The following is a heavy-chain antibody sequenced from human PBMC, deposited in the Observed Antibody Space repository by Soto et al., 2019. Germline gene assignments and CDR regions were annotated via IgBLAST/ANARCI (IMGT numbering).Heavy chain of an antibody. CDR1: GFTFTSSA. CDR3: AADGYDSSGYWSLDY. Sequence: ASVKVSCKASGFTFTSSAVQWVRQARGQRLEWIGWIVVGSGNTNYAQKFQERVTITRDMSTSTAYMELSSLRSEDTAVYYCAADGYDSSGYWSLDYWGQGTLVIVSS. CDR2: IVVGSGNT. V-gene: IGHV1-58*01. D-gene: IGHD3-22*01. J-gene: IGHJ4*02.